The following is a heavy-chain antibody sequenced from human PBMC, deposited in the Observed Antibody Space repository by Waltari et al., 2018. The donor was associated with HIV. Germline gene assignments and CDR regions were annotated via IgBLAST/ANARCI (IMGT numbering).Heavy chain of an antibody. J-gene: IGHJ6*02. D-gene: IGHD2-2*02. CDR3: ARGRHCSGSSGYTGDYSYGLDV. Sequence: EVQLVESGGGLVQPGGSLRLSCAASGFTFSSYWLHWVRQAPGKGLVWVARIMTDGKCTSYADSLKRRFTISQDNARNTQYLQMNGLRAEDTAVYYCARGRHCSGSSGYTGDYSYGLDVWGQGTTVTVSS. V-gene: IGHV3-74*01. CDR1: GFTFSSYW. CDR2: IMTDGKCT.